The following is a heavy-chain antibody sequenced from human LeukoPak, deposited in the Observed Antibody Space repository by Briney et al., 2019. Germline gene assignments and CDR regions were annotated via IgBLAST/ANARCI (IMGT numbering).Heavy chain of an antibody. J-gene: IGHJ4*02. V-gene: IGHV1-8*01. CDR1: GYTFTSYD. D-gene: IGHD6-13*01. CDR2: MNPNSGNT. CDR3: ARDLPYSSSWESIDY. Sequence: ASVKVSCKASGYTFTSYDINWVRQATGQGLEWMGWMNPNSGNTGYAQKFQGRVTMTRNTSISTAYMELRGLRSDDTAVYYCARDLPYSSSWESIDYWGQGTLVTVSS.